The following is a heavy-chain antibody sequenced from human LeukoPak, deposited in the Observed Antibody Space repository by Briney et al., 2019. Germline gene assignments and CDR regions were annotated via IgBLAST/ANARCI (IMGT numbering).Heavy chain of an antibody. CDR3: ARPCSGGSCYPWSAFDI. D-gene: IGHD2-15*01. V-gene: IGHV3-74*01. CDR1: GFTFGSYW. Sequence: QPGGSLRLSCAASGFTFGSYWMHWVRQAPGKGLVWVSRINSDGSSTSYADSVKGRFTISRDNAKNTLYLQMNSLRAEDTAVYYCARPCSGGSCYPWSAFDIWGQGTMVTVSS. J-gene: IGHJ3*02. CDR2: INSDGSST.